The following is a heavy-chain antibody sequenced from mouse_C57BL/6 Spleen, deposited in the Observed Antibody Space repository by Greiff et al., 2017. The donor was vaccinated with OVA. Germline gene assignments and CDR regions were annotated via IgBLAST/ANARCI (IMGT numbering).Heavy chain of an antibody. CDR2: IHPNSGST. CDR3: AIDYYADY. J-gene: IGHJ2*01. Sequence: VQLQESGAGLVKPGASVKLSCKASGYTFTSYWMHWVKQRPGQGLEWIGMIHPNSGSTNYNEKFKSKATLTVDKSSSTAYMQLSSLTSEDSAVYYCAIDYYADYWGQGTTLTVSS. V-gene: IGHV1-64*01. D-gene: IGHD1-1*01. CDR1: GYTFTSYW.